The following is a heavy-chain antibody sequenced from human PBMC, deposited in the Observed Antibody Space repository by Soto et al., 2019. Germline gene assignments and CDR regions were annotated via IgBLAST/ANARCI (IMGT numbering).Heavy chain of an antibody. V-gene: IGHV4-34*01. J-gene: IGHJ5*01. CDR3: ARGRGQTGAWLDA. CDR1: GGSFSGYY. D-gene: IGHD1-26*01. CDR2: INHSGST. Sequence: SETLSLTCAVYGGSFSGYYWSWIRQPPGKGLEWIGEINHSGSTNYNPSLKSRVTISVDTSKNQFSLKLSSVTAADTAVYYCARGRGQTGAWLDAWGQGTPVTVSP.